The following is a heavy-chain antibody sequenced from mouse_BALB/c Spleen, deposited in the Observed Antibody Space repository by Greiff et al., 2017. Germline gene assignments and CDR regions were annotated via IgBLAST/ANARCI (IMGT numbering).Heavy chain of an antibody. CDR1: GFAFSSYD. Sequence: EVHLVESGGGLVKPGGSLKLSCAASGFAFSSYDMSWVRQTPEKRLEWVAYISSCGGSTYYPDTVKGRFTISRDNAKNTLYLQMSSLKSEDTAMYYCADGYYAAWFAYWGQGTLVTVSA. CDR2: ISSCGGST. J-gene: IGHJ3*01. D-gene: IGHD2-3*01. CDR3: ADGYYAAWFAY. V-gene: IGHV5-12-1*01.